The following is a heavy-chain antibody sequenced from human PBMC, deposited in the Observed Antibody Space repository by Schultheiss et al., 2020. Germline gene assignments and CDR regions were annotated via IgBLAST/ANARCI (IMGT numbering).Heavy chain of an antibody. D-gene: IGHD5-18*01. CDR3: AGRGDSYGVFDH. J-gene: IGHJ4*02. CDR2: IHYTGRT. Sequence: SETLSLTCTVSGGSISSRTYYWAWVRQPPRKGLEWIGSIHYTGRTYYNPSLKSRVTMSVDTSKNQFSLKLISVTAADTALYFCAGRGDSYGVFDHWGQGTLVTVSS. V-gene: IGHV4-39*01. CDR1: GGSISSRTYY.